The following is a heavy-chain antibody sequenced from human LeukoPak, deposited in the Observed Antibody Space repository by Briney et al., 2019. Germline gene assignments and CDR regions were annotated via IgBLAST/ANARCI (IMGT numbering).Heavy chain of an antibody. Sequence: GGSLRLSCAASGFTFSSYAMSWVRQAPGKGLEWVSAISGSGDSTYYADSVEGRFTISRDNSKNTLYLQMNSLRAEDTAVYYCAKGDEYSGYDMLIDYWGQGTLVTVSS. CDR2: ISGSGDST. D-gene: IGHD5-12*01. CDR1: GFTFSSYA. CDR3: AKGDEYSGYDMLIDY. J-gene: IGHJ4*02. V-gene: IGHV3-23*01.